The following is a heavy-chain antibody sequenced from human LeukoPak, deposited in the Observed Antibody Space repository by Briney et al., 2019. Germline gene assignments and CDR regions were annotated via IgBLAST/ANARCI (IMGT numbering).Heavy chain of an antibody. CDR1: GGSISSYY. CDR3: ARQVRRTVVTPEEMAM. D-gene: IGHD4-23*01. Sequence: SETLPLTCTVSGGSISSYYWSWIRQPPGKGLEWIGYIYYSGSTNYKPSLKSRVTISVDTSKNQFSLKLSSVTAADTAVYYCARQVRRTVVTPEEMAMRGQGTLVTVSS. CDR2: IYYSGST. V-gene: IGHV4-59*08. J-gene: IGHJ4*02.